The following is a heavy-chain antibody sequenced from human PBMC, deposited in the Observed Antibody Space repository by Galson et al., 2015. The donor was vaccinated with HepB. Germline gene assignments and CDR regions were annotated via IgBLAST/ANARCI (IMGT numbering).Heavy chain of an antibody. D-gene: IGHD3-9*01. Sequence: SLRLSCAASGFTFSSYAMHWVRQAPGKGLEWVAVISYDGSNKYYADSVKGRFTISRDNSKNTLYLQMNSLRAEDTAVYYCAREALRYFDWLLLRSVGGAWFDPWGQGTLVTVSS. CDR2: ISYDGSNK. J-gene: IGHJ5*02. V-gene: IGHV3-30-3*01. CDR1: GFTFSSYA. CDR3: AREALRYFDWLLLRSVGGAWFDP.